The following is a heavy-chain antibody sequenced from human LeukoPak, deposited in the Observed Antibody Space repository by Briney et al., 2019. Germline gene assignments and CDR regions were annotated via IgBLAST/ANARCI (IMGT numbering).Heavy chain of an antibody. J-gene: IGHJ6*02. D-gene: IGHD2-15*01. V-gene: IGHV3-33*01. CDR1: GFTFSSYG. CDR3: ARGFLRYCSGGSCYGMDV. Sequence: PGGSLRLSCAASGFTFSSYGMHWVRQAPGKGLXXXXXXXXXGSNKYYADSVKGRFTISRDNSKNTLYLQMNSLRAEDTAVYYCARGFLRYCSGGSCYGMDVWGQGTTVTVSS. CDR2: XXXXGSNK.